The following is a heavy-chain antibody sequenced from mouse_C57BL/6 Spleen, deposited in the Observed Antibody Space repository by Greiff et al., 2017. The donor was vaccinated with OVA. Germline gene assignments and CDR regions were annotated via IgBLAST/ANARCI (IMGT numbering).Heavy chain of an antibody. V-gene: IGHV1-50*01. CDR1: GYTFTSYW. CDR2: IDPSDSNT. J-gene: IGHJ2*01. Sequence: QVQLQQPGAELVKPGASVKLSCKASGYTFTSYWMQWVKQRPGQGLEWIGEIDPSDSNTNYNQKFKGKATLTVDTSYRTAYMQLSSLTSEDSAVDCCARWLLRCYFDYWGQGTTLTVSS. D-gene: IGHD2-3*01. CDR3: ARWLLRCYFDY.